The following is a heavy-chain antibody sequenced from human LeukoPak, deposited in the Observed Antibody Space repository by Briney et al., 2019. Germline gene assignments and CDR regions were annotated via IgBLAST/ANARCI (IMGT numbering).Heavy chain of an antibody. CDR1: RFTFSNYA. CDR2: ISANGGSA. CDR3: VKDFYP. J-gene: IGHJ5*02. V-gene: IGHV3-23*01. Sequence: GGSLRHSCAASRFTFSNYAMSWVRQAPGKGLEWVSGISANGGSAYYADSVKGRFTISRDNSKSTLYLQMNSLRAEDTAVYYYVKDFYPGGQGTLVTVSS.